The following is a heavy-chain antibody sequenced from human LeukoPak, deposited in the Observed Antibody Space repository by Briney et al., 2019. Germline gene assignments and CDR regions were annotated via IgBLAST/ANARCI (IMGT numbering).Heavy chain of an antibody. V-gene: IGHV3-23*01. J-gene: IGHJ4*02. Sequence: GGTLRLSCAASGFTFSTYGMSCVRQAPGKGLEWVSAISSSGDSTYYADSVKGRFTISRDNSKNTLYLQMNSLRAEDTAVYYCAKDLIAAAPPGNFDYWGQGTLVTVSS. D-gene: IGHD6-13*01. CDR3: AKDLIAAAPPGNFDY. CDR2: ISSSGDST. CDR1: GFTFSTYG.